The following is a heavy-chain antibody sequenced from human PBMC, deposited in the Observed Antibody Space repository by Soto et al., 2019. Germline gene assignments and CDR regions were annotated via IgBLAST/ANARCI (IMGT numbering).Heavy chain of an antibody. V-gene: IGHV1-58*01. CDR1: GFTFTSSA. J-gene: IGHJ3*02. CDR2: IVVGSGNT. D-gene: IGHD3-22*01. Sequence: GASVKVSCKASGFTFTSSAVQWVRQARGQRLEWIGWIVVGSGNTNYAQKFQERVTITRDMSTSTAYMELSSLRSEDTAVYYCAADLYYDSSGYYSNAFDIWGQGTMVTVSS. CDR3: AADLYYDSSGYYSNAFDI.